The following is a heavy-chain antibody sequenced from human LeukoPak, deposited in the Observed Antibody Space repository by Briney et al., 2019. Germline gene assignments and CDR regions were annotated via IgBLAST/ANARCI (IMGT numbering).Heavy chain of an antibody. J-gene: IGHJ3*02. CDR3: ARDNRSQMERRTNAFDI. CDR1: GGSISSGSYY. V-gene: IGHV4-61*02. CDR2: IYTSGST. D-gene: IGHD1-1*01. Sequence: PSETLSLTCTVSGGSISSGSYYWSWIRQLAGKGLEWIGRIYTSGSTNYNPSLKSRVTISVDTSKNQFSLKLSSVTAADTAVYYCARDNRSQMERRTNAFDIWGQGTMVTVSS.